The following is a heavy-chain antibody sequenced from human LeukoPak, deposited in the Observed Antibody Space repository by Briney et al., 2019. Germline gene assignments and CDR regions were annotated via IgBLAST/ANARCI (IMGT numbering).Heavy chain of an antibody. CDR3: ARGLNWGYGRDAFDI. CDR1: GYTLTELS. D-gene: IGHD7-27*01. V-gene: IGHV1-24*01. Sequence: ASVKVSCKVSGYTLTELSMHWVRQAPGKGLEWMGGFDPEDGETIYAQKFQGRVTMTEDTSTDTAYMELSSLRSEDTAVYYCARGLNWGYGRDAFDIWGQGTMVTVSS. CDR2: FDPEDGET. J-gene: IGHJ3*02.